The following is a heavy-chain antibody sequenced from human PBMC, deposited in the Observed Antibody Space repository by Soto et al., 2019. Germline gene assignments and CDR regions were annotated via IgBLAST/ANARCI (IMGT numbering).Heavy chain of an antibody. CDR1: GFTFTGSA. J-gene: IGHJ3*02. D-gene: IGHD2-15*01. CDR3: AADFDVVVVVAASPAAFDI. Sequence: SVKVSCKASGFTFTGSAVQWVRQARGQRLEWIGWIVVGSGNTNYAQKFQERVTITRDMSTSTAYIELSSLRSEDTAVYYCAADFDVVVVVAASPAAFDIWGQGTMVTVSS. CDR2: IVVGSGNT. V-gene: IGHV1-58*01.